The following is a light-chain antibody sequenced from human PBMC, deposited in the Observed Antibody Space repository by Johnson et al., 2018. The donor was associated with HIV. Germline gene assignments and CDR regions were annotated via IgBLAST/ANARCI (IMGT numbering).Light chain of an antibody. CDR2: DNN. Sequence: QSVLTQPPSVSAAPGQKVTISCSGSSSNIGNNYVSWYQQFPGTAPKLLIYDNNKRPSGIPDRFSGSKSGTSATLGITGPQTGDEADYYCGTWDDSLSALYVFGTGTKVTVL. CDR1: SSNIGNNY. V-gene: IGLV1-51*01. J-gene: IGLJ1*01. CDR3: GTWDDSLSALYV.